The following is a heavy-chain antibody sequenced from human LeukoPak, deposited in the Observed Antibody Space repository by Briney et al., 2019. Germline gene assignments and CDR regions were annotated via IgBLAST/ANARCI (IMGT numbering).Heavy chain of an antibody. D-gene: IGHD6-13*01. J-gene: IGHJ2*01. Sequence: GSLRLSCAASGFTFSSYGMHWVRQAPGKGLEWVSVFYSGGSTYYADSVKGRFTISRDNSKNTLHLQMNSLRAEDTAVYYCARQYASSWPNWYFDLWGRGTLVTVST. CDR2: FYSGGST. CDR1: GFTFSSYG. V-gene: IGHV3-66*04. CDR3: ARQYASSWPNWYFDL.